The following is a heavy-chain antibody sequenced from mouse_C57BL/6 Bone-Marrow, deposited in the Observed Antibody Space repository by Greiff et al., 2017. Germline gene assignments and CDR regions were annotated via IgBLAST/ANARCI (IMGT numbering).Heavy chain of an antibody. CDR3: TREADYYGSSYGYFDV. V-gene: IGHV5-9-1*02. J-gene: IGHJ1*03. Sequence: EVQLVESGEGLVKPGGSLKLSCAASGFTFSSYAMSWVRQTPEKRLEWVAYISSGGDYIYYADTVKGRFTISRDNARNTLYLQMSSLKSEDTAMYYCTREADYYGSSYGYFDVWGTGTTVTVSS. CDR1: GFTFSSYA. CDR2: ISSGGDYI. D-gene: IGHD1-1*01.